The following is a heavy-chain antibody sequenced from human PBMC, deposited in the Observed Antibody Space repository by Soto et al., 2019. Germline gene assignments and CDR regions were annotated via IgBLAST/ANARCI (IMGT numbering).Heavy chain of an antibody. Sequence: PSETLSLTCTVSGGSISSSSYYWGWIRQPPGKGLEWIGSIYYSGSTNYNPSLKSRVTMSVDTSKNQFSLKLSSVTAADTAVYYCAREGVVVVAAKGYFDYWGQGTLVTVSS. CDR1: GGSISSSSYY. D-gene: IGHD2-15*01. CDR2: IYYSGST. J-gene: IGHJ4*02. V-gene: IGHV4-39*07. CDR3: AREGVVVVAAKGYFDY.